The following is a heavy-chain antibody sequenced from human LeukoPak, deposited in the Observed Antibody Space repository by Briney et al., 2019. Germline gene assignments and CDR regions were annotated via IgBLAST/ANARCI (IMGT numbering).Heavy chain of an antibody. Sequence: ASVKVSCKASGYTFTDYYTHWVRQAPGQGLEWMGWINPNSGGTNYAQKFQGRVTMTRDTSISTAYMELSRLRSDDTSVYYCARTRDPHDYWGQGTLVTVSS. J-gene: IGHJ4*02. CDR3: ARTRDPHDY. CDR1: GYTFTDYY. CDR2: INPNSGGT. V-gene: IGHV1-2*02.